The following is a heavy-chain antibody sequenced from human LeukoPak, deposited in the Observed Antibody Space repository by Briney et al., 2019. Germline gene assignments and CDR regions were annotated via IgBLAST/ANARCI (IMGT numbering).Heavy chain of an antibody. Sequence: GGSLRLSCAASGFTFSDSAMHWVRQASGKGLEWVARIRSKANNYAPAYAASVKGRFTISRDDSKNTAYLQMNSLKTEDTAMYYCTTWDGGYWGQGTLVTVSS. D-gene: IGHD1-26*01. CDR2: IRSKANNYAP. CDR1: GFTFSDSA. J-gene: IGHJ4*02. CDR3: TTWDGGY. V-gene: IGHV3-73*01.